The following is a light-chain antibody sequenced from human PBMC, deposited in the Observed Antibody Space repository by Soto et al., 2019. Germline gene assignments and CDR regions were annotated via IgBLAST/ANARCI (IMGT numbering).Light chain of an antibody. J-gene: IGLJ1*01. Sequence: QSALTQPASGSGAPGQSITISCTGTSSDVGGFNYVSWYQQHPGKAPKLMIYDVTNRPSGVSYRFSGSKSGNTASLTISGLQAEDGADYYCNSYTSSSTYAFGTGTKVTVL. CDR2: DVT. CDR3: NSYTSSSTYA. CDR1: SSDVGGFNY. V-gene: IGLV2-14*03.